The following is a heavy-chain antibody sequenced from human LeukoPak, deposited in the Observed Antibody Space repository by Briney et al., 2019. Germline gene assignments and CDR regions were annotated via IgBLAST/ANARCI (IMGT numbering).Heavy chain of an antibody. CDR2: INPNSGGT. CDR1: GYTFTGYY. J-gene: IGHJ6*03. CDR3: ARAPSGYYYMDV. Sequence: ASVKVSCKASGYTFTGYYMHWVRQAPGQGLEWMGWINPNSGGTNYAQKFQGRVTMTRDTSISTAYMELSRLRSDDTAVYYCARAPSGYYYMDVWGKGTTVTVSS. V-gene: IGHV1-2*02.